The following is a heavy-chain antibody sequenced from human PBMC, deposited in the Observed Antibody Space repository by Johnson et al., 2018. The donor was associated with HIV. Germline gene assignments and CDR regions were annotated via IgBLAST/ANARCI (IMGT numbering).Heavy chain of an antibody. V-gene: IGHV3-64*01. CDR2: ISSNGGGT. J-gene: IGHJ3*02. Sequence: VQLVESGGGVVQPGRSLRLSCAASGFAFSGYAMHWVRQAPGKGLEYVSSISSNGGGTYYANSVRGRFTISRDNSKNTLYLQMGSLRVEDMAVYYCARDGYYDRSGYWGLDAFHIWGQGTTVTVSS. D-gene: IGHD3-22*01. CDR1: GFAFSGYA. CDR3: ARDGYYDRSGYWGLDAFHI.